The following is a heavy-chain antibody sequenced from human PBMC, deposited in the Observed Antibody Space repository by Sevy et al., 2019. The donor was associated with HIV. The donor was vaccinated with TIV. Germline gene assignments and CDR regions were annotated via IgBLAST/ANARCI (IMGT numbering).Heavy chain of an antibody. CDR1: GFTFGTYD. D-gene: IGHD3-16*01. Sequence: GGSLRLSCAASGFTFGTYDMHWVRQAPGKGLEWVAIISSDGSYRYYADSVRGRFSMSRDNSKNRIYLQISGLLIEDTAVYYCAKNRPPGGSLFSRHGMDVWGRGTTVTVSS. V-gene: IGHV3-30*18. J-gene: IGHJ6*02. CDR3: AKNRPPGGSLFSRHGMDV. CDR2: ISSDGSYR.